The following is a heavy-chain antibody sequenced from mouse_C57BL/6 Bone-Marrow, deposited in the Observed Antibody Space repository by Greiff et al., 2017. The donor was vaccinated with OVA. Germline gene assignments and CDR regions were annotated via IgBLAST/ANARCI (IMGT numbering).Heavy chain of an antibody. CDR1: GYTFTEYT. D-gene: IGHD1-1*01. J-gene: IGHJ2*01. CDR2: FYPGSGSI. V-gene: IGHV1-62-2*01. Sequence: QVQLQQSGAELVKPGASVKLSCKASGYTFTEYTIHWVKQRSGQGLEWIGWFYPGSGSIKYNEKFKDKATLTADKSSSTAYMELSRLTSEYSAVDVYARHGTTVVPYWFDYWGQGTTLTVSS. CDR3: ARHGTTVVPYWFDY.